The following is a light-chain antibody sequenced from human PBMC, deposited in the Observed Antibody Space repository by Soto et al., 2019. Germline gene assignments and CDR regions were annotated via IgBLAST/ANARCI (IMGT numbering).Light chain of an antibody. CDR2: DAS. CDR3: QQYNTWPRT. V-gene: IGKV3-15*01. Sequence: EKVITQSPVTLSVSPGGRATLSCRASQSVGSALAWYQQKPGQPPRLLIYDASTRATGIPARFSGSGSGTEFTLTISSLQSEDFAVYYCQQYNTWPRTLGQGTKVDIK. CDR1: QSVGSA. J-gene: IGKJ1*01.